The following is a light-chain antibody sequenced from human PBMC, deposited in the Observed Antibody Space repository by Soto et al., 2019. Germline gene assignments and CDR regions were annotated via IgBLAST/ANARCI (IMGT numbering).Light chain of an antibody. V-gene: IGKV3-20*01. CDR1: QSVDSRF. CDR2: ATS. J-gene: IGKJ2*01. Sequence: EIVLTQSPGTLSLSPGERATLSCRASQSVDSRFLAWYQQKPGQAPRLLISATSNRATGIPDRFSGSGSGTDFTLIISRLEHEDFAVYYCQQYSSTARYTFGQGTKLEIK. CDR3: QQYSSTARYT.